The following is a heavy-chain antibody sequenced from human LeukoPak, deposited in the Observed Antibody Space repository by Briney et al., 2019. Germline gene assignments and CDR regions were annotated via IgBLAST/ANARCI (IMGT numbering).Heavy chain of an antibody. CDR3: ARYQSTAWFDY. Sequence: GGSLRLSCAASGFTFSSFTMHWVRQAPGKGLEYVSAINRDGEYTFYANSVKGRFTISRDNSEDTLYLQMGSLRAEDMAVYYCARYQSTAWFDYWGQGALVTVSS. CDR1: GFTFSSFT. V-gene: IGHV3-64*01. J-gene: IGHJ4*02. D-gene: IGHD2-21*02. CDR2: INRDGEYT.